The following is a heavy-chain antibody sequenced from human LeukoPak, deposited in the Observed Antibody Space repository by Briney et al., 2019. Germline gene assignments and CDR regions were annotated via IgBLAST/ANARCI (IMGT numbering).Heavy chain of an antibody. D-gene: IGHD3-9*01. J-gene: IGHJ4*02. CDR3: ASENYDILTGYYTHFDY. Sequence: GGSLRLSCAASGFTFSRYWMSWFRQAPGKGLEWVANIKQDGSERYYVDSVKGRFTISRDNAKNSLYLQMNSLRAEDTAVYYCASENYDILTGYYTHFDYWGQGTLVTVSS. CDR1: GFTFSRYW. V-gene: IGHV3-7*01. CDR2: IKQDGSER.